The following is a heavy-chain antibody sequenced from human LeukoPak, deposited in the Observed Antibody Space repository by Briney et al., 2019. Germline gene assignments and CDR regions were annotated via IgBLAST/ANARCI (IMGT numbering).Heavy chain of an antibody. Sequence: ETGGSLRLSCAASGFTFSSYAMHWVRQAPGKGLEWVAVISYDGSNKYYADSVKGRFTISRDNSKNTLYLQMNSLRAEDTAVYYCANLPPDCSGGSCYIPWGQGTLVTVSS. CDR2: ISYDGSNK. CDR1: GFTFSSYA. CDR3: ANLPPDCSGGSCYIP. J-gene: IGHJ5*02. D-gene: IGHD2-15*01. V-gene: IGHV3-30*04.